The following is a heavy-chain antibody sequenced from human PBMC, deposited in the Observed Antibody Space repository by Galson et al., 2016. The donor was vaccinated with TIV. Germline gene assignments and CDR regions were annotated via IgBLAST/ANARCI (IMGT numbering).Heavy chain of an antibody. V-gene: IGHV3-30*02. Sequence: SLRLSCAASRFPFSNFPMHWVRQAPGKGLDWVAFIRSDGSKKYADSVAGRFATSRGNSKNTVYLQMNSLKPEDTALYFCARGRGINGGLYFDYWGRGTLVTVSS. D-gene: IGHD3-10*01. CDR3: ARGRGINGGLYFDY. CDR2: IRSDGSKK. CDR1: RFPFSNFP. J-gene: IGHJ4*02.